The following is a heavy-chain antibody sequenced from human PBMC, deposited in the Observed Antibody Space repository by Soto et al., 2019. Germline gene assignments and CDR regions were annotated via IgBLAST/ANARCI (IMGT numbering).Heavy chain of an antibody. D-gene: IGHD2-15*01. Sequence: SETLSLTCSVSGYSVTSSDYYWAWVRHPPGNGLEWIGSMFYSGLTYYNPSLKSRVTLSVDTSKNQFSVRLNSVTEADTAVYYCATLSVSISGPYGRHVWGQGTTV. CDR1: GYSVTSSDYY. J-gene: IGHJ6*02. V-gene: IGHV4-39*01. CDR2: MFYSGLT. CDR3: ATLSVSISGPYGRHV.